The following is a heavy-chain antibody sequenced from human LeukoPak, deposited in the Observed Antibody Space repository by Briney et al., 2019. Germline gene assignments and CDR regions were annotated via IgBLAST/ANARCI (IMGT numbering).Heavy chain of an antibody. CDR3: ARHVGAYYDILTGYYKLRAFDI. CDR1: GGSISSYY. Sequence: SETLSLTCTVSGGSISSYYWSWIRQPPGKGLDWVGYIYYSGSTNYNPSLKSRVTIPVDTSKNQFSLKLSSVTAADTAVYYCARHVGAYYDILTGYYKLRAFDIWGQGTMVTVSS. CDR2: IYYSGST. V-gene: IGHV4-59*08. D-gene: IGHD3-9*01. J-gene: IGHJ3*02.